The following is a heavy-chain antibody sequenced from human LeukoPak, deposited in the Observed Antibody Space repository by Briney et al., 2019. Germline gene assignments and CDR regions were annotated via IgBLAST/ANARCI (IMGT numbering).Heavy chain of an antibody. V-gene: IGHV4-34*01. D-gene: IGHD3-3*01. CDR1: GGSFSGYY. Sequence: SETLSLTCAVYGGSFSGYYWSWIRQPPGKGLEWIGEINHSGSTNYNPSLKSRVTISVDTSKNQFSLKLSSVTAADTAVYYCARAVDFWSGLPFDYWGQGTLVTVSS. CDR3: ARAVDFWSGLPFDY. CDR2: INHSGST. J-gene: IGHJ4*02.